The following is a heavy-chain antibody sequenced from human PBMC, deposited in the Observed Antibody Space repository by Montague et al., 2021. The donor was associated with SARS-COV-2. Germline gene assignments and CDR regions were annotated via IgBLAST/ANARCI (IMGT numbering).Heavy chain of an antibody. J-gene: IGHJ3*02. CDR1: GFSLSTSGMC. V-gene: IGHV2-70*11. Sequence: VKPTQTLTLTCTFSGFSLSTSGMCVSWIRQPPGKALEWLARIDWDDDKYYSTSLKTRLTISKDTSKNQVVLTMTNMDPVGTATYYCARGYYDILTGYLDAFDIWGQGTMVTVSS. CDR3: ARGYYDILTGYLDAFDI. CDR2: IDWDDDK. D-gene: IGHD3-9*01.